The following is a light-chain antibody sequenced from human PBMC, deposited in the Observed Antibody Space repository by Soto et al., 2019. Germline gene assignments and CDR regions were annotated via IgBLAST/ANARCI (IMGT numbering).Light chain of an antibody. J-gene: IGKJ1*01. CDR2: KAS. CDR3: RQYESFPRT. CDR1: QSINNW. Sequence: DLQMTQSPSTLSASVGDRVTITCRASQSINNWLAWYQQKPGKAPKLFIFKASTLESGVPSRFSGSGSGTEFTLSISSLQPDDFATYFCRQYESFPRTFGQGTKVEIK. V-gene: IGKV1-5*03.